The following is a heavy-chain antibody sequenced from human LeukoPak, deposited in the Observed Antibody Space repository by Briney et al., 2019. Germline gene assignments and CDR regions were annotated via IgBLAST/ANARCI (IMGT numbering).Heavy chain of an antibody. CDR3: ARDETSGIVGAHDY. D-gene: IGHD1-26*01. Sequence: GASVKVSCKSSGYTFTGYYMHWVRQAPGQGLEWMGWINPNSGGTNYGQKFQGRVTMTRDTSISTAYMELSRLRSDDTAVYYCARDETSGIVGAHDYWGQGTLVTVSS. CDR1: GYTFTGYY. V-gene: IGHV1-2*02. J-gene: IGHJ4*02. CDR2: INPNSGGT.